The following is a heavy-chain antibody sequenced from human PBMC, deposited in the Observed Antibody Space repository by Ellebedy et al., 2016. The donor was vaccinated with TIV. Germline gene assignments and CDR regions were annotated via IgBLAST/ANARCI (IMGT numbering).Heavy chain of an antibody. Sequence: GGSLRLXXAASGFTFSSYWMSWVRQAPGKGLEWVANIKQDGSEKYYVDSVKGRFTISRDNSKNTLYLQMNSLRAEDTAVYYCAKDRGNHYYHRKARPYYYGMDVWGQGTTVTVSS. CDR3: AKDRGNHYYHRKARPYYYGMDV. V-gene: IGHV3-7*03. CDR1: GFTFSSYW. CDR2: IKQDGSEK. D-gene: IGHD6-6*01. J-gene: IGHJ6*02.